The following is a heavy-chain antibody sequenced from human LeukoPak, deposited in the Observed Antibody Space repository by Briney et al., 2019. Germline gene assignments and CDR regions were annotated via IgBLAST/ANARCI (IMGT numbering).Heavy chain of an antibody. J-gene: IGHJ4*02. D-gene: IGHD2-15*01. Sequence: SETLSLTCTVSGGSISSGGYYWGWIRQHPGKGLEWIGFIYGSGSTYYKSSLKSRVTISVDTSKNQFSLKLTSVTAADTAVYYCARWGFTRYCSGGSCYGGDYWGQGTLVTVSS. CDR2: IYGSGST. CDR1: GGSISSGGYY. CDR3: ARWGFTRYCSGGSCYGGDY. V-gene: IGHV4-31*03.